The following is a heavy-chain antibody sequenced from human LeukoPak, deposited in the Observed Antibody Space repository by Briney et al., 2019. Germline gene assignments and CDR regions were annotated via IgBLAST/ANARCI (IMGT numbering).Heavy chain of an antibody. CDR1: GYTFTGYY. V-gene: IGHV1-2*02. Sequence: ASVKVSCKASGYTFTGYYMHWVRQAPGQGLEWMGWINPNSGGTNYAQKFQGRVTMTRDTSISTAYMELSRLRSDDTAVYYCARSWYSSALVLPGGYGMDVWGQGTTVTVSS. CDR3: ARSWYSSALVLPGGYGMDV. J-gene: IGHJ6*02. D-gene: IGHD6-19*01. CDR2: INPNSGGT.